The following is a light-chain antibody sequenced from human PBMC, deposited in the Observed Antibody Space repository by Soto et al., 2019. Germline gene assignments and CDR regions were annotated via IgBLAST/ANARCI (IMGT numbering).Light chain of an antibody. CDR2: DVS. CDR1: SSDVGGYNY. V-gene: IGLV2-14*01. J-gene: IGLJ2*01. CDR3: SSYTSSMLGL. Sequence: QSALTQPASVSGSPGQSITISCTGTSSDVGGYNYVSWYQQHPGKAPKLMIYDVSNRPSGVSNRFSGSKSGNTASLTISGLQAEDEADYYCSSYTSSMLGLFGGGTKLTVL.